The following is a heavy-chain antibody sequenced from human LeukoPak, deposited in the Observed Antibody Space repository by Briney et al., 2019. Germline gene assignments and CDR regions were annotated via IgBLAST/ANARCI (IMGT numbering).Heavy chain of an antibody. D-gene: IGHD3-10*01. CDR2: INQDGSEK. Sequence: GGSLRLSCAASGFTFSDYYMSWIRQVPGKGLEWVAYINQDGSEKYYVDSVKGRSTISRDNAKNSLYLQMISLRAEDTAVYYCARVNYGSGSSFDYWGQGTLVTVSS. V-gene: IGHV3-7*01. CDR1: GFTFSDYY. CDR3: ARVNYGSGSSFDY. J-gene: IGHJ4*02.